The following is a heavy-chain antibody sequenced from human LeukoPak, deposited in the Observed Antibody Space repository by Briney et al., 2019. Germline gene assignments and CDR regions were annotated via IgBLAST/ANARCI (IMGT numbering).Heavy chain of an antibody. D-gene: IGHD3-22*01. J-gene: IGHJ1*01. V-gene: IGHV1-18*01. CDR2: ISAYNGNT. CDR1: GYTFTSYG. CDR3: GTIFYYYDSSGPIQH. Sequence: ASVKVSCKASGYTFTSYGISWVRQAPGQGLEWMGWISAYNGNTNYAQKLQGRVTMTTDTSTSTAYMELRSLRSDDTAVYYCGTIFYYYDSSGPIQHWGQGTLVTVSS.